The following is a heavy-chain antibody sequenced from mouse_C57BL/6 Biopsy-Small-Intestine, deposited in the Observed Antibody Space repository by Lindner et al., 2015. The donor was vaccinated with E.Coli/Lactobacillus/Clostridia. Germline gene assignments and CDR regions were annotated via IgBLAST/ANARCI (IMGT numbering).Heavy chain of an antibody. V-gene: IGHV1-74*01. CDR2: IHPSDSDT. D-gene: IGHD2-4*01. CDR1: GYTFTSYW. Sequence: VQLQESGAELVKPGASVKVSCKASGYTFTSYWMHWVKQRPGQGLEWIGRIHPSDSDTNYNQKFKGRATLTVDTSSSTAYMQLSSLTSEDSAVYYCARLEYDYDVGFDYWGQGTTLTVSS. J-gene: IGHJ2*01. CDR3: ARLEYDYDVGFDY.